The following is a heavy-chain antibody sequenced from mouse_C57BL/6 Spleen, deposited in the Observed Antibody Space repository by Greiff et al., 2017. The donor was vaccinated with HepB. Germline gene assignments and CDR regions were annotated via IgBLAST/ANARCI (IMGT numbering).Heavy chain of an antibody. V-gene: IGHV1-81*01. Sequence: VQVVESGAELARPGASVKLSCKASGYTFTSYGISWVKQRTGQGLEWIGEIYPRSGNTYYNEKFKGKATLTADKSSSTAYMELRSLTSEDSAVYFCARGGGNTVFDYWGQGTTLTVSS. CDR3: ARGGGNTVFDY. CDR1: GYTFTSYG. D-gene: IGHD1-1*01. J-gene: IGHJ2*01. CDR2: IYPRSGNT.